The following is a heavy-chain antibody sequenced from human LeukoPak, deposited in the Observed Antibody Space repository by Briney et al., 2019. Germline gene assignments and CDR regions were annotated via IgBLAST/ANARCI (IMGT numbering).Heavy chain of an antibody. CDR1: GFTFSSYS. V-gene: IGHV3-21*01. D-gene: IGHD3-10*01. J-gene: IGHJ4*02. CDR2: ISSSSSYI. Sequence: GGSLRLSCAASGFTFSSYSMNWVRQAPGKGLEWVSSISSSSSYIYYADSVKGRFTISRDNAKNSLYLQLNSLRAEDTAVYYCASADYYGSGSYYGVPGGYWGQGTLVTVSS. CDR3: ASADYYGSGSYYGVPGGY.